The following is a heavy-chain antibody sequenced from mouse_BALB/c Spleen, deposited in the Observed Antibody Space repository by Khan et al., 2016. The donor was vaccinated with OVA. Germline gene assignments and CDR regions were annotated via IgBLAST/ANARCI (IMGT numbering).Heavy chain of an antibody. Sequence: EVELVESGGGLVKPGGSLKFSCAASGFTFSNYAMSWVRQTPEKRLEWVATISSGGSYTYYPASVQGRFTIARDNAKNTLYLHMSSLRSEDTAMYFCTRTRGYYGSNYFDYWGQGTTLTVSS. V-gene: IGHV5-9-3*01. J-gene: IGHJ2*01. CDR3: TRTRGYYGSNYFDY. D-gene: IGHD1-1*01. CDR1: GFTFSNYA. CDR2: ISSGGSYT.